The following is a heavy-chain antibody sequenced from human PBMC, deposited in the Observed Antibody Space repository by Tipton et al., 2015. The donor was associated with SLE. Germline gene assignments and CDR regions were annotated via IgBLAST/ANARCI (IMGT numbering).Heavy chain of an antibody. CDR2: IYYSGST. D-gene: IGHD4-11*01. CDR1: GGSISSSSYY. J-gene: IGHJ4*02. Sequence: TLSLTCTVSGGSISSSSYYWGWIRQPPGKGLEWIGSIYYSGSTYYNPSLKGRVTISVDTSKNQFSLKLSSVTAADTAVYYCARMGPVKGLQGSYYFDYWGQGTLVTVSS. CDR3: ARMGPVKGLQGSYYFDY. V-gene: IGHV4-39*07.